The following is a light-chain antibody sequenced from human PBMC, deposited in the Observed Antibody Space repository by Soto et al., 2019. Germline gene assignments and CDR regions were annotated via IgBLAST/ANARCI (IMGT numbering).Light chain of an antibody. Sequence: DIQLTQSPSFLSASVGDRVTITCRASQGINRFLEXYQXXPGXAPKLMIYAESNLKRGVTSRFSGSGSGTELTLTISSLQHEDLATYYCQKSYSKPITFGKRTRLEI. J-gene: IGKJ5*01. CDR2: AES. V-gene: IGKV1-9*01. CDR1: QGINRF. CDR3: QKSYSKPIT.